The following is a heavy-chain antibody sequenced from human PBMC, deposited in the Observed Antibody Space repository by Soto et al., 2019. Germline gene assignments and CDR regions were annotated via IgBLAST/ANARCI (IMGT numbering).Heavy chain of an antibody. V-gene: IGHV3-48*03. CDR1: GFTFSSLE. CDR2: ISGNGMTI. D-gene: IGHD1-26*01. J-gene: IGHJ4*02. CDR3: ARHVSGTYYPFDY. Sequence: PGGSLSFSCAASGFTFSSLEMTWVRQAPGKGLEWVSSISGNGMTINYADSVKGRFTISRDNAKNSLYLQMNSLRAEDTAVYYCARHVSGTYYPFDYWGQGTLVTVSS.